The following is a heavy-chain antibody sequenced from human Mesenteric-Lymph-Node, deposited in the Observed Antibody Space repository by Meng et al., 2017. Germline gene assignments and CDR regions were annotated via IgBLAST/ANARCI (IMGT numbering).Heavy chain of an antibody. CDR1: EFTFSSYS. Sequence: GESLKISCAASEFTFSSYSMNWVRQAPGKGLEWVSCISTSSDYIFYADSVKGRFTISRDNAKNSLYLQMNSLRAEDAAVYYCARVGIAVAVGAYGSWGHGTMATVSS. D-gene: IGHD6-19*01. CDR3: ARVGIAVAVGAYGS. CDR2: ISTSSDYI. V-gene: IGHV3-21*01. J-gene: IGHJ3*01.